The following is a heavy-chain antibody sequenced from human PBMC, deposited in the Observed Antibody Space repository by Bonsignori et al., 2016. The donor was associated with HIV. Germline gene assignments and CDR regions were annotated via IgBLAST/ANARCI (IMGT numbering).Heavy chain of an antibody. Sequence: WIRQPPGKGLEWVSAISGVGAITYYVNSVKGRFTISRDNSKNTLYLQMNSLRADDTAVYYCARNYDTSGYFGRTYYYSYYMDVWGKGTTVTVSS. V-gene: IGHV3-23*01. J-gene: IGHJ6*03. CDR2: ISGVGAIT. D-gene: IGHD3-22*01. CDR3: ARNYDTSGYFGRTYYYSYYMDV.